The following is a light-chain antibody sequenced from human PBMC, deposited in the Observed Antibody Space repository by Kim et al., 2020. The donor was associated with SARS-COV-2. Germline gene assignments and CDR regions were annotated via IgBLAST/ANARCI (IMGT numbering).Light chain of an antibody. Sequence: VSPGIKAPHPCPARQSVSNCLAGYQQKPGEAPRLLFYGASTRATGIPARVSGSGSRTEFTLTISSLQSEDFAVYYCQQYNNWPETFGQGTKVDIK. J-gene: IGKJ1*01. CDR3: QQYNNWPET. CDR1: QSVSNC. V-gene: IGKV3-15*01. CDR2: GAS.